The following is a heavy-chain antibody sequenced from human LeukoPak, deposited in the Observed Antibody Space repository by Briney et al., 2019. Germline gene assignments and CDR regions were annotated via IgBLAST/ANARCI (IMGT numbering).Heavy chain of an antibody. J-gene: IGHJ4*02. V-gene: IGHV1-69*13. Sequence: SVKVSCKASGGTFSSYAISWVRQAPGQGLEWMGGIIPIFGTANYAQKFQGRVTITADESTSTAYMELSSLRSEDTAVYYCAKRGWGYYDSSGYFDYWGQGTLVTVSS. CDR3: AKRGWGYYDSSGYFDY. CDR2: IIPIFGTA. CDR1: GGTFSSYA. D-gene: IGHD3-22*01.